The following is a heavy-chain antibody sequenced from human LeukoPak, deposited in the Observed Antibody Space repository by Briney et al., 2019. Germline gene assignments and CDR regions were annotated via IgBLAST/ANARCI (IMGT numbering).Heavy chain of an antibody. CDR3: AKDELVATMSMDY. CDR1: GFTFSSYG. CDR2: ISYDGSNK. D-gene: IGHD5-12*01. V-gene: IGHV3-30*18. J-gene: IGHJ4*02. Sequence: GGSLRLSCAASGFTFSSYGMHWVRQAPGKGLEWVAVISYDGSNKYYADSVKGRFTISRDNSKNTLYLQMNSLRAEDTAVYYCAKDELVATMSMDYWGQGTLVTVSS.